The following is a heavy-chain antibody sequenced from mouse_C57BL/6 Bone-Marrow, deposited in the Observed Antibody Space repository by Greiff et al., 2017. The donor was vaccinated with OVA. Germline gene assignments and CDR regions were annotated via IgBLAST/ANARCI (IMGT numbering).Heavy chain of an antibody. Sequence: VQLQQSGADLARPGASVKMSCKASGYTFTSYTMHWVKQRPGQGLEWIGYINPSSGYTKYNQKFKDKATLTADKSSSTAYMQLSSLTSEDSAVYYCARSDYGSSSGFAYWGQGTLVTVSA. CDR2: INPSSGYT. V-gene: IGHV1-4*01. CDR1: GYTFTSYT. D-gene: IGHD1-1*01. CDR3: ARSDYGSSSGFAY. J-gene: IGHJ3*01.